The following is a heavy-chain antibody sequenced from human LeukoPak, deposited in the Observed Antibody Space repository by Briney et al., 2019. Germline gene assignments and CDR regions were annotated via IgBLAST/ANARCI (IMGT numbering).Heavy chain of an antibody. J-gene: IGHJ4*02. CDR3: ARVPGLAGTEYPDY. Sequence: GASVKVSCKASGYTFTSYGISWVRQAPGQGLEWMGWISAYNGNTNYAQKLQGRVTMTTDTSTSTAYMELRSLRSDDTAVYYCARVPGLAGTEYPDYWGQRTLVTVSS. CDR2: ISAYNGNT. CDR1: GYTFTSYG. D-gene: IGHD6-19*01. V-gene: IGHV1-18*01.